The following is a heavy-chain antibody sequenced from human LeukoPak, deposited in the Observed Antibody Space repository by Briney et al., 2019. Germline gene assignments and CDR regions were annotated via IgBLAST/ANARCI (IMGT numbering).Heavy chain of an antibody. CDR1: GFTLSSYT. J-gene: IGHJ4*02. V-gene: IGHV3-23*01. CDR3: AKGLTY. Sequence: EGSLRLSCAASGFTLSSYTYTMSWVRQAPGKGLEWVTGITGSGGSTYYAVSVKGRFTISRDNSKNTLYLQMNSLTVEDTAIYYCAKGLTYGGQGTLVTVSS. D-gene: IGHD2-21*01. CDR2: ITGSGGST.